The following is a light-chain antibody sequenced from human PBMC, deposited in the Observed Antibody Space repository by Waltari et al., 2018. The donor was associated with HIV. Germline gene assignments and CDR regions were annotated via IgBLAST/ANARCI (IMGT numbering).Light chain of an antibody. V-gene: IGLV3-25*03. CDR1: ALPKQY. CDR2: KDS. Sequence: SYELTQPPSVSVSPGQTATITCSGDALPKQYGYWYQQKPGQAPVVVIDKDSDRPSGIPGRFAGSSSGTTVTLTISGVQAEDEADYYCQSSDSSGNYWAFGGGTKLTVL. CDR3: QSSDSSGNYWA. J-gene: IGLJ3*02.